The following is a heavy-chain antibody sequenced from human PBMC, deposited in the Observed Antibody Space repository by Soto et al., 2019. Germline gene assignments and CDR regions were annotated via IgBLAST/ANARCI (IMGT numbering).Heavy chain of an antibody. CDR1: GYTFTNYG. CDR2: ISADNGNT. D-gene: IGHD2-15*01. Sequence: QVQLLQSGPEVKKPGASVKVSCKASGYTFTNYGFTWVRQAPGQGLEWVGWISADNGNTNHAQNLQGRLTLTTDTSPTPAYMELRSLTSDDTAVYYCARVSRADSVIAAGHWGQGTLVTVSS. V-gene: IGHV1-18*01. J-gene: IGHJ4*02. CDR3: ARVSRADSVIAAGH.